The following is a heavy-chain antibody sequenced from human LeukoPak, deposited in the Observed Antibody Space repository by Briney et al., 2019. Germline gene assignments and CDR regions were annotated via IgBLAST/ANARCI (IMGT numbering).Heavy chain of an antibody. CDR3: ARVRPRMTTDY. J-gene: IGHJ4*02. CDR1: GGSFSGYY. CDR2: INHSGST. D-gene: IGHD4-17*01. Sequence: SETLSLTCAVYGGSFSGYYWSWIRQPPGKGLEWIGEINHSGSTNYNPSLKSRVTISVDTSKNQFSLKLSSVTAADTAVYYCARVRPRMTTDYWGQGTLVTVSS. V-gene: IGHV4-34*01.